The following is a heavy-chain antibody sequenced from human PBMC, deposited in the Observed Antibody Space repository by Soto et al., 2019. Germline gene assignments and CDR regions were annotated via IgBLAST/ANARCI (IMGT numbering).Heavy chain of an antibody. J-gene: IGHJ4*02. CDR2: ITGSGENT. V-gene: IGHV3-23*01. CDR1: GFTFRSYA. D-gene: IGHD5-12*01. CDR3: AKEEIATISDY. Sequence: GESLKISCAASGFTFRSYAMSWVRQAPGKGLEWVSGITGSGENTYYADSVKGRFTISRDNSKNTLYLQMNRLRAEDTALYYCAKEEIATISDYWGQGTLVTVSS.